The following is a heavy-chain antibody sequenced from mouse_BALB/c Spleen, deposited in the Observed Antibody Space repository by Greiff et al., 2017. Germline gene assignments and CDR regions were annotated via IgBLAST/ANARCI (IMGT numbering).Heavy chain of an antibody. J-gene: IGHJ2*01. D-gene: IGHD1-1*01. CDR1: GYSITSGYY. V-gene: IGHV3-6*02. CDR2: ISYDGSN. Sequence: EVKLVESGPGLVKPSQSLSLTCSVTGYSITSGYYWNWIRQFPGNKLEWMGYISYDGSNNYNPSLKNRISITRDTSKNQFFLKLNSVTTEDTATYYCARGGYYGYFDYWGQGTTLTVSS. CDR3: ARGGYYGYFDY.